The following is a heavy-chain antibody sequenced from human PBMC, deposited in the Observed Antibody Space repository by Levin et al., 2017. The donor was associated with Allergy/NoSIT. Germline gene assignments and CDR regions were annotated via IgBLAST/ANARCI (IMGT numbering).Heavy chain of an antibody. V-gene: IGHV3-30*18. J-gene: IGHJ4*02. D-gene: IGHD3-10*01. Sequence: GESLKISCAASGFTFSSYGMHWVRQAPGKGLEWVAVISYDGSNKYYADSVKGRFTISRDNSKNTLYLQMNSLRAEDTAVYYCAKASITMVRGVGYFDYWGQGTLVTVSS. CDR1: GFTFSSYG. CDR2: ISYDGSNK. CDR3: AKASITMVRGVGYFDY.